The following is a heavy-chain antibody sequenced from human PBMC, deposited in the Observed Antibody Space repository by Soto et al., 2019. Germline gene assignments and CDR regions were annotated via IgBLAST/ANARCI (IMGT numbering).Heavy chain of an antibody. Sequence: ASVKVSCKASGDILTSYAVHWVRQAPGQRPEWMGWSNPGNGNTIYSQNFQDRVTFAMDTSASTVYMDLSSVTSEDTAMYYCARGNTAPADCWG. CDR3: ARGNTAPADC. V-gene: IGHV1-3*01. CDR2: SNPGNGNT. J-gene: IGHJ5*01. CDR1: GDILTSYA. D-gene: IGHD2-2*02.